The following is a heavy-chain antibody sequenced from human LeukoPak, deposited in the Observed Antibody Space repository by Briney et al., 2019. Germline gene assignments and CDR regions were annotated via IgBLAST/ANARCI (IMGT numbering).Heavy chain of an antibody. J-gene: IGHJ4*02. Sequence: SETLSLTCTVSGGSISSGSYYWGWIRQPPGKGLEWIASIYYSGSTYYNPSLKTRVTISVDTSKNQFSLKLSSVTAADTAVYYCASTNGGITMVRGVMDYFDYWGQGTLVTVSS. D-gene: IGHD3-10*01. CDR1: GGSISSGSYY. V-gene: IGHV4-39*07. CDR3: ASTNGGITMVRGVMDYFDY. CDR2: IYYSGST.